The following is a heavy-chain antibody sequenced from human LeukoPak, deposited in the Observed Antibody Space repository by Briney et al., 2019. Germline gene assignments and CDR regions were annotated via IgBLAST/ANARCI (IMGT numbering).Heavy chain of an antibody. J-gene: IGHJ4*02. CDR1: GVSISSYY. V-gene: IGHV4-4*07. Sequence: SETLSLTCTVSGVSISSYYWSWIRQPAGKGLGWIGRIYTSGSTNYNPSLKSRVTMSVDTSKNQFSLNLSSVAAADTAVYYCARDRSWYQLQDIWGQGTLVTVSS. CDR3: ARDRSWYQLQDI. D-gene: IGHD2-2*01. CDR2: IYTSGST.